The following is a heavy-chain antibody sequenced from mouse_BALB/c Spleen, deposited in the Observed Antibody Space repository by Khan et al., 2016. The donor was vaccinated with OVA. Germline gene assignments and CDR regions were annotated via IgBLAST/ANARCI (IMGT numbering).Heavy chain of an antibody. CDR3: ARRNYFGYTFAY. Sequence: VQLQESGAELARPGASVKLSCKASGYTFTDFYINWVKQRTGQGLEWIGEISPGSGDTFYNERFKDKATLTADKSSNTAYMQLSSLTSEASAFYFCARRNYFGYTFAYWGQGTLVTVSA. V-gene: IGHV1-77*01. J-gene: IGHJ3*01. CDR1: GYTFTDFY. D-gene: IGHD1-2*01. CDR2: ISPGSGDT.